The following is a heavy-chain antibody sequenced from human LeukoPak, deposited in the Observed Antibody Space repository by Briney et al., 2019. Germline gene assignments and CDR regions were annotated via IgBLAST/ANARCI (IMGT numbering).Heavy chain of an antibody. V-gene: IGHV4-59*01. D-gene: IGHD1-1*01. CDR2: IYYSGST. CDR1: GGSISSYY. CDR3: ARVELGAFDI. Sequence: SETLSLTCTVSGGSISSYYWSWIRQPPGKGLEWIGYIYYSGSTNYNPSLKSRVTISVDTSKNQFSLKLSSVTAVDTAVYYCARVELGAFDIWGQGAMVTVSS. J-gene: IGHJ3*02.